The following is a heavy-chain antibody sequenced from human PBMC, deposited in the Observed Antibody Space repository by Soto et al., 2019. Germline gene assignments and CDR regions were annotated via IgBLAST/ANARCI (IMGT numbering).Heavy chain of an antibody. D-gene: IGHD3-16*01. CDR1: GFTFSSYA. Sequence: EVQLLESGGVLVQPGGSLRLSCAASGFTFSSYAMTWLRQAPGKGLEWVSSLSSAATDAYYADSVKGRFTISRDNSKNTLYLHRSSLRADDTAVYYCAKGGRTQRTDYWGQGTLVTVSS. CDR2: LSSAATDA. V-gene: IGHV3-23*01. CDR3: AKGGRTQRTDY. J-gene: IGHJ4*02.